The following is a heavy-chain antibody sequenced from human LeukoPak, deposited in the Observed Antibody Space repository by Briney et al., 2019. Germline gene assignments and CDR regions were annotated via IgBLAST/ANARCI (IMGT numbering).Heavy chain of an antibody. J-gene: IGHJ3*02. CDR3: AKDALLLSTNDAFDI. V-gene: IGHV3-23*01. CDR2: IYVSGGST. D-gene: IGHD2/OR15-2a*01. CDR1: GFTFSSYA. Sequence: QTGGSLRLSCAASGFTFSSYAMHWVRQAPGKGLEWVSAIYVSGGSTFYADSVKGRFTVSRDNSKNTLYLQMNSLRAEDTAIYYCAKDALLLSTNDAFDIWGQGTMVTVS.